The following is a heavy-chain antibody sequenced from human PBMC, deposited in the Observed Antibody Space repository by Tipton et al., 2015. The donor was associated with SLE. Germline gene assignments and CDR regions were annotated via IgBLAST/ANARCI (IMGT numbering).Heavy chain of an antibody. CDR1: GASISSGGYS. Sequence: TLSLTCAVSGASISSGGYSWNWIRQPPGKGLQWIGYTYYSGSPYYNPSLKSRVTISLDMSKNQFSLRLSSVTAADTAVYYCPIYYHDSTGLHWFDPWGQGTLVTVSS. CDR2: TYYSGSP. CDR3: PIYYHDSTGLHWFDP. J-gene: IGHJ5*02. V-gene: IGHV4-30-2*05. D-gene: IGHD3-22*01.